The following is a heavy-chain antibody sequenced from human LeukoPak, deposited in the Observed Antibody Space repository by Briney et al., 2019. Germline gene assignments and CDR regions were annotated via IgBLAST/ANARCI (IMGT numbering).Heavy chain of an antibody. Sequence: GGSLRLSCAASGFTFSSHAMNWVRQAPGKGLEWVSSISGGSNNINYAGSVKGRFTTSRDNSQNTLYLQMNSLRADDTAVYYCAKDQGTAIFGMIIPDWYFDLWGRGTLVTVSS. V-gene: IGHV3-23*01. J-gene: IGHJ2*01. CDR3: AKDQGTAIFGMIIPDWYFDL. CDR1: GFTFSSHA. D-gene: IGHD3-3*01. CDR2: ISGGSNNI.